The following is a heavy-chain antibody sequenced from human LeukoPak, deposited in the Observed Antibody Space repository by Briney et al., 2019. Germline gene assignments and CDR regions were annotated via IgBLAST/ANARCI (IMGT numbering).Heavy chain of an antibody. CDR1: GFTFSSYW. Sequence: PGGSLRLSCAASGFTFSSYWMHWVRQAPGKGLVWVSRINNDGSDTEYADSVKGRFTTSRDNAKNTLYLEMNSLRAEDTAVYFCARGLVGPDYWGQGTLVTVSS. D-gene: IGHD6-6*01. J-gene: IGHJ4*02. CDR2: INNDGSDT. V-gene: IGHV3-74*01. CDR3: ARGLVGPDY.